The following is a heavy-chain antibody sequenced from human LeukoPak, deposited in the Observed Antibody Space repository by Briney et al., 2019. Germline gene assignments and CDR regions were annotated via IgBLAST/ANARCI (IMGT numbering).Heavy chain of an antibody. J-gene: IGHJ4*02. D-gene: IGHD6-13*01. V-gene: IGHV3-23*01. Sequence: PGGSLRLSCASSVFIFSSYGLSWVRQAPGKGLEWVSGISGSGGSTYYADSVKGRFTIYRDNSKNTLYLQMNSLRAEDTAVYYCAKDLRSSNYYFFDYWGQGTLVTVSS. CDR3: AKDLRSSNYYFFDY. CDR2: ISGSGGST. CDR1: VFIFSSYG.